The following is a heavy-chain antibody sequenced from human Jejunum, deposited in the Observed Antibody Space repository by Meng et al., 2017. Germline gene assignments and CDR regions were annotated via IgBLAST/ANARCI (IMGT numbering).Heavy chain of an antibody. J-gene: IGHJ4*02. D-gene: IGHD2-2*02. CDR1: GYTFTNYI. CDR3: ARPDCTSTSCYTLEY. Sequence: QVQLVQSGAEVKKPGASVKVSCKASGYTFTNYIIPWVRQAPGQSLEWMGWINAGNGDTKYSQRFQDTVTFTRDTSASTAYMELSSLTSEDTAVYYCARPDCTSTSCYTLEYWGQGTLVTVSS. CDR2: INAGNGDT. V-gene: IGHV1-3*01.